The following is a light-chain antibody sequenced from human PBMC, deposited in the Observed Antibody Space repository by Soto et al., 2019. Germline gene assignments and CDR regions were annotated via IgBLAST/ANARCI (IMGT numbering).Light chain of an antibody. Sequence: DMVVTQSPHSLAVSLGERSSINXKSSQTVIDSTKSKIYLGWYEQKPEQPPKLRLYWASTREYGGPDRFSGSGSVTDFTRTISSLQAEDVAVYYGQQYYSTPLTVGGGTKVDIK. CDR2: WAS. V-gene: IGKV4-1*01. J-gene: IGKJ4*01. CDR3: QQYYSTPLT. CDR1: QTVIDSTKSKIY.